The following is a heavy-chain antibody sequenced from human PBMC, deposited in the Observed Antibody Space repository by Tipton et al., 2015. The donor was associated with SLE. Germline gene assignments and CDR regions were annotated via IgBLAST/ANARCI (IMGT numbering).Heavy chain of an antibody. CDR2: IYYSGST. J-gene: IGHJ1*01. CDR3: ARDPRYSSSSGGD. Sequence: SCTVSGGSISSYYWSWIRQPPGRGLEWIGCIYYSGSTNYNPSLKSRVTISVDTSKNQFSLKLSSVTAADTAVYYCARDPRYSSSSGGDWGQGTLVTVSS. CDR1: GGSISSYY. D-gene: IGHD6-6*01. V-gene: IGHV4-59*12.